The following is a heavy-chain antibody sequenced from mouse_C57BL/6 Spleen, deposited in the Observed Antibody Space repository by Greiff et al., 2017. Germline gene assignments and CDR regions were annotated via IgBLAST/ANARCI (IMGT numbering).Heavy chain of an antibody. D-gene: IGHD4-1*01. J-gene: IGHJ1*03. V-gene: IGHV1-80*01. CDR2: IYPGDGDT. Sequence: QVQLKESGAELVKPGASVKISCKASGYAFSSYWMNWVKQRPGKGLEWIGQIYPGDGDTNYNGKFKGKVTLTADKSSSTAYMQLSSLTSEDSSGYFCARRAVGPGLCLGVWGTGTTVTVSS. CDR1: GYAFSSYW. CDR3: ARRAVGPGLCLGV.